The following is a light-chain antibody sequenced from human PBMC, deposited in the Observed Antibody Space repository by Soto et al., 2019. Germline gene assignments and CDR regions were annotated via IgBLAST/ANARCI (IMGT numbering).Light chain of an antibody. V-gene: IGKV1D-12*01. J-gene: IGKJ4*01. Sequence: DIQMTQSPSSVSASVGDRVTITCRASQGVSTWLAWYQQKPGKAPNLLIYTASSLQRWVPSRFSGSGSGTDFSLTISSLQPEDFATYYCQQPTTVPLTFGGGTKVEI. CDR2: TAS. CDR3: QQPTTVPLT. CDR1: QGVSTW.